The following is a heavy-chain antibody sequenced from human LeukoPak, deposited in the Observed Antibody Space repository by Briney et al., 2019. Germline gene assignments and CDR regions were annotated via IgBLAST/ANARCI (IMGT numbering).Heavy chain of an antibody. CDR1: GVSISSSNSY. D-gene: IGHD3-10*01. Sequence: SETLSLTCTVSGVSISSSNSYWGWIRQPPGKGLEWIGEINHSGSTNYNPSLKSRVAISVDTSKNQFSLKLSSVTAADTAVYYCARDSGTTGEVKFDTWGQGTLVTVSS. V-gene: IGHV4-39*07. CDR2: INHSGST. CDR3: ARDSGTTGEVKFDT. J-gene: IGHJ5*02.